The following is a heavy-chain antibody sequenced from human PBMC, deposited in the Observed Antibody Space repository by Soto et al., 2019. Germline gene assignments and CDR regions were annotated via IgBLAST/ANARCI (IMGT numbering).Heavy chain of an antibody. D-gene: IGHD4-17*01. J-gene: IGHJ5*02. CDR1: GFTFSGSA. CDR3: TSPNDYGDHVAFDP. V-gene: IGHV3-73*02. CDR2: IRSKANSYAT. Sequence: EVQLVEPGGGLVQPGGSLKLSCAASGFTFSGSAMHWVRQASGKGLEWVGRIRSKANSYATAYAASVKGRFTISRDDSKNTAYLQMNSLKTEDTAVYYCTSPNDYGDHVAFDPWGQGTLVTVSS.